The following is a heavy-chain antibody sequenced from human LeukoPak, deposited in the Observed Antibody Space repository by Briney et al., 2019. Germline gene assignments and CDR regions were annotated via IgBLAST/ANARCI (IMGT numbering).Heavy chain of an antibody. D-gene: IGHD4-17*01. CDR1: GFSFSICS. J-gene: IGHJ4*02. V-gene: IGHV3-64D*09. CDR3: VKATVTSSYFDYFDS. CDR2: ISSNGSHT. Sequence: PWGSLRLSCAVSGFSFSICSMHWVRQAPGKGLEYVSAISSNGSHTNYADSVKGRFTISRDNSKNTLYLQMSSLRAEDTAVYYCVKATVTSSYFDYFDSWGQGTRVTLSS.